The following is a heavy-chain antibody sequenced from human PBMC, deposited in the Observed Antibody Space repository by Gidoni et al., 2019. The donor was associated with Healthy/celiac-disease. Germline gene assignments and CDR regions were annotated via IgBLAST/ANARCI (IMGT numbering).Heavy chain of an antibody. V-gene: IGHV1-69*06. Sequence: QVQLVQSGAEVKKPGSSVKVSCKASGGTFSSYAISWVRQAPGQGLEWMGGIIPIFGTANYAQKFQGRVTITADKSTSTAYMELSSLRSEDTAVYYCARDDCSSTSCYDLYYYYGMDVWGQGTTVTVSS. CDR1: GGTFSSYA. CDR2: IIPIFGTA. CDR3: ARDDCSSTSCYDLYYYYGMDV. J-gene: IGHJ6*02. D-gene: IGHD2-2*01.